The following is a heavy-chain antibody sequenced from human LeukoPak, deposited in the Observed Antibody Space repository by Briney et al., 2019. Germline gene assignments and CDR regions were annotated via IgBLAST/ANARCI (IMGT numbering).Heavy chain of an antibody. V-gene: IGHV4-34*01. D-gene: IGHD4-17*01. Sequence: SETLSLTCSVSGVSFNDYYWSWVRQTPGKGLESIGEINHSGDTNDSPSLKSRVTLSIDTSRKQISLDLRSVTVADTGIYYCTRMTTGHDYWGQGTLVTVSS. CDR1: GVSFNDYY. CDR2: INHSGDT. J-gene: IGHJ4*02. CDR3: TRMTTGHDY.